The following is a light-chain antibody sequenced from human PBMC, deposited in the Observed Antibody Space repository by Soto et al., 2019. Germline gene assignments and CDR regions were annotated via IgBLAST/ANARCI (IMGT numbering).Light chain of an antibody. CDR1: QSVSSSS. V-gene: IGKV3-20*01. Sequence: EIVLTQSPGTLSLSPGQRATLSCRASQSVSSSSLAWYQQRPGQAPRLLIYGASRRATGIPDRFSSSGSGTDFTLTISRLEPEEFAVYYCQHYGASPKYTFGQGTKLEIK. CDR3: QHYGASPKYT. CDR2: GAS. J-gene: IGKJ2*01.